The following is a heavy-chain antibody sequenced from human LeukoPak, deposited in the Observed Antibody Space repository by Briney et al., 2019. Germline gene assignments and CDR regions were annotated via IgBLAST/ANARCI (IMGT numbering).Heavy chain of an antibody. J-gene: IGHJ4*02. Sequence: AGGSLRLSCAASGFAVSSNYMSWVRQAPGKGLEWVSGIYSDGRTYHADSVKGRFTISRDNSKNILYLQMNSLRAEDTAVYYCTRDPYLSSGYNWGQGTLVTVSS. CDR2: IYSDGRT. CDR3: TRDPYLSSGYN. D-gene: IGHD3-22*01. V-gene: IGHV3-53*01. CDR1: GFAVSSNY.